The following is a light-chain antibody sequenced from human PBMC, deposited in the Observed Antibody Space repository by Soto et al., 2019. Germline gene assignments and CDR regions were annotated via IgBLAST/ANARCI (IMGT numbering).Light chain of an antibody. CDR1: QSVSSTS. Sequence: EIVLMQSPGTLSLSPGERATLSCRTSQSVSSTSLAWYHQRPGQAPRLLIHAASRRATGIPDRFSGSGSGTDFTLTISSLAPEDFAVYYCQQRSNFFGGGTKVEIK. J-gene: IGKJ4*01. CDR2: AAS. V-gene: IGKV3D-20*02. CDR3: QQRSNF.